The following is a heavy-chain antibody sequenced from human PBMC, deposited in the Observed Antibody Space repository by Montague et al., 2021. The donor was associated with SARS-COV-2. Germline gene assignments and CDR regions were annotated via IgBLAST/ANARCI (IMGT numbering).Heavy chain of an antibody. CDR1: GLSFSGYY. V-gene: IGHV4-34*01. J-gene: IGHJ2*01. CDR3: TRGPVFSNSGYSLPTLDQRPSWYFAL. D-gene: IGHD6-13*01. CDR2: INHRGRT. Sequence: SETLSLTCAVSGLSFSGYYWSWIRQAPGKGREWIGEINHRGRTNYNRSLKSRGTISVDTPTNQSSLNLSSVTAADTAVYYCTRGPVFSNSGYSLPTLDQRPSWYFALWGRGTLVIVSS.